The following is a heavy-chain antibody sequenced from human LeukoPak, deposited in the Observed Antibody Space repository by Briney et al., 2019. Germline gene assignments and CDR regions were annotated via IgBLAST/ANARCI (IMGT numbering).Heavy chain of an antibody. J-gene: IGHJ6*03. D-gene: IGHD2-2*01. CDR2: ISGSGGST. CDR3: AKAGYCSSTSCYWGYYYYMDV. V-gene: IGHV3-23*01. Sequence: GGSLRLSCAASGFTFSSYAMSWVRQVPGKGLEWVSAISGSGGSTYYADSVKGRFTISRDNSKNTLYLQMNSLRAEDTAVYYRAKAGYCSSTSCYWGYYYYMDVWGKGTTVTVSS. CDR1: GFTFSSYA.